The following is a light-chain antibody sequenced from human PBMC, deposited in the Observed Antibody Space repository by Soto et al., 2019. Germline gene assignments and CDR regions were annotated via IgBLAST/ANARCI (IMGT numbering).Light chain of an antibody. CDR2: AAY. V-gene: IGKV1-39*01. CDR3: QQSYSTPPYT. Sequence: GDRVTITCRASQYINNYLNWYQQKPGKAPKLLILAAYKLQSGDPSRISGSRSGTDFTLTISSLQHEDFAAYYYQQSYSTPPYTFGQATKLDMK. CDR1: QYINNY. J-gene: IGKJ2*01.